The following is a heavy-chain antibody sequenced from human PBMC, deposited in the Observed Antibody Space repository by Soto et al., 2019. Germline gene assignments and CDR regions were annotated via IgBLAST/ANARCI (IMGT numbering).Heavy chain of an antibody. Sequence: NPGGSLRLSCAASGFTFSSYNMNWVRQAPGKGLEWVSSISSSGNIIYYADSVKGRFTISRDNAKHSLYLQMNSLRAEDTAFYYCARSTTVVTADFDYWGQGTLVTVSS. CDR1: GFTFSSYN. D-gene: IGHD2-21*02. CDR3: ARSTTVVTADFDY. CDR2: ISSSGNII. V-gene: IGHV3-21*01. J-gene: IGHJ4*02.